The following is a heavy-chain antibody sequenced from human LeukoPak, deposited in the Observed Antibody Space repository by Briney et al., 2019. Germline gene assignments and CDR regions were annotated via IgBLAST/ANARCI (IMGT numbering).Heavy chain of an antibody. CDR1: GFTFRNYV. J-gene: IGHJ4*02. V-gene: IGHV3-30*02. CDR3: AKAEEGYCSGGSCYSLNY. Sequence: GGSLRLSCAASGFTFRNYVMHWVRQAPGKGLHWVAFIRNDGTEKYYTDAVKGRFTISRDNSKNTLYLQMNSLRTEDTAVYYCAKAEEGYCSGGSCYSLNYWGQGALVTVSS. D-gene: IGHD2-15*01. CDR2: IRNDGTEK.